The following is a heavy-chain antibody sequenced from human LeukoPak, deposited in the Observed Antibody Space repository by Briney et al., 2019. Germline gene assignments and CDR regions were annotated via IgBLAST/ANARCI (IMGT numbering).Heavy chain of an antibody. CDR3: ATALRGVGF. D-gene: IGHD3-3*01. J-gene: IGHJ4*02. V-gene: IGHV3-15*01. CDR1: GITFISAW. Sequence: GGSLRLSCAASGITFISAWMNWVRQAPGKGLEWVGRIKSKTDGGTPEHAAPVKGRFIISRDDSKNMLYLQMNSLNSDDTAVYYCATALRGVGFWGQRTLVTVPS. CDR2: IKSKTDGGTP.